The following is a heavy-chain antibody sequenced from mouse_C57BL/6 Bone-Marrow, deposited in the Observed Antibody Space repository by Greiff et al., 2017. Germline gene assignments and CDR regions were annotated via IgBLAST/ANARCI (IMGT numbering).Heavy chain of an antibody. CDR3: ARTSHYYYGSSFYAMDY. CDR1: GYTFTSYW. CDR2: IVPSDSDT. J-gene: IGHJ4*01. Sequence: QVQLQQPGAELVMPAASVKLSCKASGYTFTSYWMHWVKQRPGPGLEWIGEIVPSDSDTNYNQKFKGKSTLTVAKSYSTAYMQLSSLTSEDSAFYYCARTSHYYYGSSFYAMDYCGQGTSVTVSS. V-gene: IGHV1-69*01. D-gene: IGHD1-1*01.